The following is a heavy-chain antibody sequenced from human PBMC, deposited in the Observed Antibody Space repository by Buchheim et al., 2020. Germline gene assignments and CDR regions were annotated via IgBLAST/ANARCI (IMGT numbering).Heavy chain of an antibody. Sequence: EVQLVESGGGLVQPGGSLRLSCAASGFTFSSYEMNWVRQAPGKGLEWVSYISSSGSTIYYADSVKGRFTISRDNAKTSLYPQMNSLRGEDTAVYYCAIETESDYGYYYYYGMDVWGQGTT. CDR3: AIETESDYGYYYYYGMDV. CDR2: ISSSGSTI. CDR1: GFTFSSYE. V-gene: IGHV3-48*03. J-gene: IGHJ6*02. D-gene: IGHD4-17*01.